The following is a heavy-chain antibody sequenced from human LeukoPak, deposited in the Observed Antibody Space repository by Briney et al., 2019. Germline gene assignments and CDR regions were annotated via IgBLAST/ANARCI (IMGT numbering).Heavy chain of an antibody. D-gene: IGHD1-26*01. V-gene: IGHV3-74*01. CDR2: INSDGSST. J-gene: IGHJ6*03. Sequence: SGGSLRLSCTAYGFTFSSYWMHWVRQAPWKGLVWVSRINSDGSSTSYADSVKGRFTISRDNAKNTLYLQMNSLRAEDTAVYYCARGGSYSLYYYYMDVWGKGTTVTVSS. CDR1: GFTFSSYW. CDR3: ARGGSYSLYYYYMDV.